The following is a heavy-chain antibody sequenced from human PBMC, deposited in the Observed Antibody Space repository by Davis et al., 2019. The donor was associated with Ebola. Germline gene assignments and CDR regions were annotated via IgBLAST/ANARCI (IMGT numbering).Heavy chain of an antibody. Sequence: ASVKVSCKASGYTFTGYYMHWVRQAPGQGLEWMGWINPNSGGTNYAQKFQGRVTMTRDTSISTAYMELSRLRSDDTAVYYCARVLLRIAAAGSNSMGYWGQGTLVTVSS. V-gene: IGHV1-2*02. CDR2: INPNSGGT. CDR3: ARVLLRIAAAGSNSMGY. CDR1: GYTFTGYY. J-gene: IGHJ4*02. D-gene: IGHD6-13*01.